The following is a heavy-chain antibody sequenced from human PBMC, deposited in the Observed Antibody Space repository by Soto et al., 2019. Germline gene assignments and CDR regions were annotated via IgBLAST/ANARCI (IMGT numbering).Heavy chain of an antibody. Sequence: EVQLVESGGGLVQPGGSRRLSCAASGFSFSSYWMHWVRQAPGRGLMWVSRINTDGTSPSYADSVKGRFTISRDNGKNTLYRQMNSLRAEDTAVYYCARGSGFQAGVHGYWGQGILITVSS. CDR1: GFSFSSYW. CDR2: INTDGTSP. V-gene: IGHV3-74*01. D-gene: IGHD6-25*01. J-gene: IGHJ4*02. CDR3: ARGSGFQAGVHGY.